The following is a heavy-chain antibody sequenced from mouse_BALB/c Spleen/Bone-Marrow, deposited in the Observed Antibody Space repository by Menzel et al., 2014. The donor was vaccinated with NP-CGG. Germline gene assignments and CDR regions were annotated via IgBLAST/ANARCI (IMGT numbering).Heavy chain of an antibody. Sequence: EEMLVESGGGLVKPGGSLKLSCAASGFTFSSYAMSWVRQTPEKRLEWVATTSSGGSYTYYPDSVKGRLTITRANAKNTLYLQMSSLRYEDTAMYYCAIHDSAWFVYWGQGTLVTVSA. D-gene: IGHD2-4*01. CDR2: TSSGGSYT. V-gene: IGHV5-9-1*01. CDR3: AIHDSAWFVY. J-gene: IGHJ3*01. CDR1: GFTFSSYA.